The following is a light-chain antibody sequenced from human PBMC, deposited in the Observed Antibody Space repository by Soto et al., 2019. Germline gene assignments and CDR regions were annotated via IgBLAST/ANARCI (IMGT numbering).Light chain of an antibody. J-gene: IGLJ3*02. V-gene: IGLV2-8*01. Sequence: QSALTQPPSASGSPGQSVTISCTGTSSDVGGYNYVSWYQQHPGKAPKLMIYEVSKRPSGVPDRFSGSILGNKAALTITGAQADDEADYYCALYVGSALWLFGGGTKLTVL. CDR2: EVS. CDR1: SSDVGGYNY. CDR3: ALYVGSALWL.